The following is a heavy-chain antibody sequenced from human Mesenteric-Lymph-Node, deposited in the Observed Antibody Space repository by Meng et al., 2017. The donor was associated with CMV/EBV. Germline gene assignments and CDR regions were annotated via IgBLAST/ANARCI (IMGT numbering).Heavy chain of an antibody. D-gene: IGHD2-8*01. V-gene: IGHV3-48*04. CDR2: ISSSSSTI. CDR1: GFTFSSYS. J-gene: IGHJ4*02. CDR3: ARWLQLYSGVFDY. Sequence: GESLKISCAASGFTFSSYSMNWVRQAPGKGLEWVSYISSSSSTIYYADSVKGRFTISRDNAKNSLYLQMNSLRAEDTAVYYCARWLQLYSGVFDYWGQGTLVTVSS.